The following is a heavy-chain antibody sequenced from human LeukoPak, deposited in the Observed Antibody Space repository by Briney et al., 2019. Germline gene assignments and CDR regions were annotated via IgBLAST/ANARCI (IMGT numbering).Heavy chain of an antibody. CDR3: ARPYYYDSRIDP. D-gene: IGHD3-22*01. J-gene: IGHJ5*02. CDR1: GGSISSGDYY. V-gene: IGHV4-30-4*01. CDR2: MYYSGSN. Sequence: SQTLSLTCTVSGGSISSGDYYWSWIRQPPGKGLEWIAYMYYSGSNYYNPSLKSRVTMSADTSKNQLSLKLSSVTAADTAVYYCARPYYYDSRIDPWGQGILVTVSS.